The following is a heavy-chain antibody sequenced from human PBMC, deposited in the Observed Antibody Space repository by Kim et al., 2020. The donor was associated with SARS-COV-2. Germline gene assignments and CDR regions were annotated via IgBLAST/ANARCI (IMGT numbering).Heavy chain of an antibody. V-gene: IGHV1-18*01. D-gene: IGHD3-10*01. J-gene: IGHJ6*02. CDR3: AKGAYYGSGSYYYYGMDV. Sequence: ASVKVSCKASGYTFTSYGISWVRQAPGQGLEWMGWISAYNGNTNYAQKLQGRVTMTTDTSTSTAYMELRSLRSDDTAVYYCAKGAYYGSGSYYYYGMDVWGQGTTVTVSS. CDR2: ISAYNGNT. CDR1: GYTFTSYG.